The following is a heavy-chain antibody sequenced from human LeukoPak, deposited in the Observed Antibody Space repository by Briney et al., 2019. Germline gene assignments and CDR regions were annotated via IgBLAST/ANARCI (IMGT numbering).Heavy chain of an antibody. V-gene: IGHV4-30-4*01. Sequence: SSETLSLTCTVSGGSISSGDYYWSWIRQPPGKGLEWIGYIYYSGSTYYNPSLKSRVTISGDTSKNQFSLKLSSVTAADTAVYYCARVSAPYDSSGYYYLFDYWGQGTLVTVSS. CDR2: IYYSGST. D-gene: IGHD3-22*01. CDR3: ARVSAPYDSSGYYYLFDY. CDR1: GGSISSGDYY. J-gene: IGHJ4*02.